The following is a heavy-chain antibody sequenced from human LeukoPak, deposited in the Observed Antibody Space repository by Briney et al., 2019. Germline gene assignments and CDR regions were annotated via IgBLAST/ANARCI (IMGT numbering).Heavy chain of an antibody. CDR1: GGSMSSYY. V-gene: IGHV4-59*01. D-gene: IGHD1-7*01. J-gene: IGHJ3*02. CDR3: ARAMYRGNYYADALNI. Sequence: SETLSLTCIVSGGSMSSYYWGCITHPPGKGLQGIGYIYYSGRTNYNPSLKSQVTILVDRSKNQFSLNLTSVTAADTAVYYCARAMYRGNYYADALNIWGQGTRVTVSA. CDR2: IYYSGRT.